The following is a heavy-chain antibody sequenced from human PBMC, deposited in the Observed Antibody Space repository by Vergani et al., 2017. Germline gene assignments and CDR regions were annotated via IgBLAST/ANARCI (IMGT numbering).Heavy chain of an antibody. CDR1: GGTFSSYT. CDR3: ARDQNGSGSYYVIGGLYYYGMDV. J-gene: IGHJ6*02. D-gene: IGHD3-10*01. CDR2: IIPILGIA. V-gene: IGHV1-69*08. Sequence: QVQLVQSGAEVKKPGSSVKVSCKASGGTFSSYTISWVRQAPGQGLEWMGRIIPILGIANYAQKFQGRVTITADKSTSTAYMELSSLRSEDTAVYYCARDQNGSGSYYVIGGLYYYGMDVWGQGTTVTVSS.